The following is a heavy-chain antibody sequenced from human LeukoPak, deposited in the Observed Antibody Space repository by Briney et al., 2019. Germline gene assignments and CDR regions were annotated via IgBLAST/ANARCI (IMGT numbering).Heavy chain of an antibody. D-gene: IGHD3-9*01. CDR3: ARGGYDILTGYSPNNWFDP. Sequence: TLSLTCTVSGGSISSGGYYWSWIRQHPGKGLEWIGYIYYSGSTYYNPSLKSRVTISVDRSKNQFSLKLSSVTAADTAVYYCARGGYDILTGYSPNNWFDPWGQGTLVTVSS. CDR1: GGSISSGGYY. CDR2: IYYSGST. V-gene: IGHV4-31*03. J-gene: IGHJ5*02.